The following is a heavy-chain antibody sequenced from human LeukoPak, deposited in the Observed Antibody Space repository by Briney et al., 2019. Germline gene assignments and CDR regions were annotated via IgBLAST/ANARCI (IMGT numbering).Heavy chain of an antibody. V-gene: IGHV1-18*04. CDR3: AREYDFWSGYSARPTPDY. CDR2: ISIYNGNT. Sequence: ASVKVSCKASGYTFTNYGISWVRPAPGQGLEWMGWISIYNGNTIYAQKFQGRVTMSADTVTADTSTSTAYMELRSLRSDDTAVYYCAREYDFWSGYSARPTPDYWGQGTLVTVSS. J-gene: IGHJ4*02. D-gene: IGHD3-3*01. CDR1: GYTFTNYG.